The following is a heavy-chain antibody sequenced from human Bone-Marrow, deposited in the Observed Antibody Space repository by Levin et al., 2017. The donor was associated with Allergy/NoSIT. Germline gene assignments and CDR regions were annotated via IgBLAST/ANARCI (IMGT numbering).Heavy chain of an antibody. CDR1: GGSISTFY. V-gene: IGHV4-59*01. J-gene: IGHJ4*02. Sequence: SQTLSLTCTVSGGSISTFYWSWIRQPPGKGLEWIGYVYYSGSTNYNPSLKSRVTISVDTSKNQFSLNLSSVTSADTAVYYCARGKVRGVRFDYWGPGTLVTVSS. CDR3: ARGKVRGVRFDY. CDR2: VYYSGST. D-gene: IGHD3-10*01.